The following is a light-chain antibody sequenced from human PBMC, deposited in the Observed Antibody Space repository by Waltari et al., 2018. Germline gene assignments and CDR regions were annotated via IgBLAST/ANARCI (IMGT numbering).Light chain of an antibody. V-gene: IGLV2-8*01. CDR3: SSYAGSNNVL. J-gene: IGLJ2*01. CDR1: SSTVGGYNL. Sequence: QSALTQPPSASGSPGQSVTISCTGTSSTVGGYNLGSWYQQHPGKAPKRMIHEVSKRPSGVPDRFSGSKSGNTASLTVSGLQAEDEADYYCSSYAGSNNVLFGGGTKVTVL. CDR2: EVS.